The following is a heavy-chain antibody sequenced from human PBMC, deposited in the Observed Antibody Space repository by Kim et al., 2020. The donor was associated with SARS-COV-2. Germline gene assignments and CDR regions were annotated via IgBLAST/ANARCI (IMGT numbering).Heavy chain of an antibody. J-gene: IGHJ4*02. CDR1: GFTFSSYA. CDR3: AKGERITMIVVVTLFDY. D-gene: IGHD3-22*01. V-gene: IGHV3-23*01. Sequence: GGSLRLSCAASGFTFSSYAMSWVRQAPGKGLEWISAISGSGGSTYYADSVKGRFTISRDNSKNTLYLQMNSLRAEDTAVYYCAKGERITMIVVVTLFDYWGQGTLVTVSS. CDR2: ISGSGGST.